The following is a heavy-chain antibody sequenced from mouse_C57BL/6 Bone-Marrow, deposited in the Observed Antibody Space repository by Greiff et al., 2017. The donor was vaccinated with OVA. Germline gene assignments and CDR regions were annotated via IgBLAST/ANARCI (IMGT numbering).Heavy chain of an antibody. D-gene: IGHD1-1*01. Sequence: VQLQQSGPELVKPGASVKISCKASGYSFTGYYMNWVKQSPEKSLEWIGEINPSTGGTTYNQKFKAKATLTVDKSSSTDYMQLKSLTSEDSAVYYCAREDYGSSFPWFAYWGQGTLVTVSA. V-gene: IGHV1-42*01. CDR1: GYSFTGYY. CDR2: INPSTGGT. CDR3: AREDYGSSFPWFAY. J-gene: IGHJ3*01.